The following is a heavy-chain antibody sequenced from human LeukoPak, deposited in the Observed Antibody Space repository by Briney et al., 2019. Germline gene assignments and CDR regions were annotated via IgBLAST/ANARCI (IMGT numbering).Heavy chain of an antibody. J-gene: IGHJ6*02. D-gene: IGHD2-8*01. CDR2: INSDGSRT. V-gene: IGHV3-74*01. CDR3: AKQYCTTTSCGGMDV. CDR1: GFTFENYW. Sequence: GGSLRLSCAASGFTFENYWMFGVRQAPGKGLVWISRINSDGSRTNYADSVKGRFTISRDNAKNTLFLQMSRLRPDDTALYYCAKQYCTTTSCGGMDVWGRGTTVTVSS.